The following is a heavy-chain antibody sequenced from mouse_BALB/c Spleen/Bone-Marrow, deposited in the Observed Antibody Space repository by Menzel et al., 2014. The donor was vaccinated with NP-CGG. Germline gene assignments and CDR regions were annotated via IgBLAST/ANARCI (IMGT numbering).Heavy chain of an antibody. CDR2: ISSGGGST. J-gene: IGHJ3*02. CDR1: GFAFSSYD. CDR3: ARQILRGFCY. Sequence: EVHLVESGGGLVKPGGSLKLSCAASGFAFSSYDMSWVRQTPEKRLEWVAYISSGGGSTYYADTVKGRFTISRDNAKNTMYLQMSSLKSEDTAMYYCARQILRGFCYWGQGTPVTVSA. D-gene: IGHD1-1*01. V-gene: IGHV5-12-1*01.